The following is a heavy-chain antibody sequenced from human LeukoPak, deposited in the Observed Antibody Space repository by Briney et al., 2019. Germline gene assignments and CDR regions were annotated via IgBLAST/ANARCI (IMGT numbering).Heavy chain of an antibody. D-gene: IGHD3-10*01. Sequence: PSETLSLTCAVYGGSFSGYYWSWIRQPPGKGLEWIGEINHSGSTNYNPSLKSRVTISVDTSKNQFSLKLSSVTAADTAVYYCARGRPPYYNGSGSLLFDPWGQGTTVTVSS. CDR2: INHSGST. CDR1: GGSFSGYY. J-gene: IGHJ6*02. CDR3: ARGRPPYYNGSGSLLFDP. V-gene: IGHV4-34*01.